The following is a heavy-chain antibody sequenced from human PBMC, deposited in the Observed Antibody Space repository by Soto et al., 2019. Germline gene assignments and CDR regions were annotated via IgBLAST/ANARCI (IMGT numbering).Heavy chain of an antibody. CDR2: IYYSENT. J-gene: IGHJ6*02. Sequence: PSETLSLTCTVLGGSISSSSNHWGWIRQPPGKGLEWIGNIYYSENTYYNPSLKSRVTISVDTSKNQFSLKLSSVTAADAAVYYCARDRVAVAGEYHGGGASYYYYGMDVWGQGTTVTVSS. CDR3: ARDRVAVAGEYHGGGASYYYYGMDV. D-gene: IGHD6-19*01. CDR1: GGSISSSSNH. V-gene: IGHV4-39*07.